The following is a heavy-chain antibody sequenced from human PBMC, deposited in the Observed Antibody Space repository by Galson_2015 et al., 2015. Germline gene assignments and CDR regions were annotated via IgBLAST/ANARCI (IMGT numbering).Heavy chain of an antibody. V-gene: IGHV7-4-1*02. CDR3: AREGGLFSVGYFDY. CDR2: INTNTGNP. D-gene: IGHD2-21*01. J-gene: IGHJ4*02. CDR1: GYPFPLYS. Sequence: SCPASGYPFPLYSMTWFLPSPGQGLEWMGWINTNTGNPTYAQGFTGRFVFSLDTSVSTAYLQISSLKAEDTAVYYCAREGGLFSVGYFDYWCQGTLVTVSS.